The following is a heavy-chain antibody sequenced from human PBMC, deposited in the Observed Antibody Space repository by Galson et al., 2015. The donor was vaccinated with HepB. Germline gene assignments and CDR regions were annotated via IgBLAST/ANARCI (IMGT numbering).Heavy chain of an antibody. V-gene: IGHV3-23*01. CDR3: ARWDH. D-gene: IGHD5-24*01. Sequence: SLRLSCATSGITFRSYAMSWVRQAPGKGLEWVSDMSGSGDSTYYGDSVQGRFTISRDNSKNTLYLQMNSLRVEDTAVYYCARWDHWGQGTLVTVSS. CDR1: GITFRSYA. J-gene: IGHJ4*02. CDR2: MSGSGDST.